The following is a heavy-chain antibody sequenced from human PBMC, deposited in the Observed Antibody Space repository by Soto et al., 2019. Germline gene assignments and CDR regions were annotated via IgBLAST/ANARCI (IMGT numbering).Heavy chain of an antibody. J-gene: IGHJ6*02. CDR3: AKDGEHSSSSGDYYYYGMDV. CDR2: ISYDGSNK. V-gene: IGHV3-30*18. CDR1: GFTFSSYG. Sequence: GGSLRLSCAASGFTFSSYGMHWVRQAPGKGLEWVAVISYDGSNKYYADSVKGRFTISRDNSKNTLYLQMNSLRAEDTAVYYCAKDGEHSSSSGDYYYYGMDVWGQGTTVTSP. D-gene: IGHD6-6*01.